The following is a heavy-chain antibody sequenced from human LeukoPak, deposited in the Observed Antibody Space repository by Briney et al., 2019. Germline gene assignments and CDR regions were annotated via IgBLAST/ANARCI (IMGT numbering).Heavy chain of an antibody. V-gene: IGHV3-7*01. Sequence: GSLRLSCAASGSPFNNNWMTWVRQAPGKGMEWVANIKQDGSEKYYVDSVKGRFTISRDNAKNSLYLQMDSLRAEDTAVYYCARDYSIDIWGQGTMVTVTS. J-gene: IGHJ3*02. D-gene: IGHD2-15*01. CDR2: IKQDGSEK. CDR1: GSPFNNNW. CDR3: ARDYSIDI.